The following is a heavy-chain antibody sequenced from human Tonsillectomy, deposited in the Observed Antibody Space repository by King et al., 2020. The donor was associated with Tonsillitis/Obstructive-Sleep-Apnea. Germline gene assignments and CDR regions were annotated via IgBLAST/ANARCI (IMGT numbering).Heavy chain of an antibody. J-gene: IGHJ2*01. CDR2: IYYSGST. V-gene: IGHV4-59*01. CDR3: ARDGGYYDSSGSSSYWYFDL. CDR1: GGSISSYY. Sequence: QLQESGPGLVKPSETLSLTCTVSGGSISSYYWSWIRQPPGKGLEWIGYIYYSGSTNYNPSLKSRVTISVDTSKNQFSLKLSSVTAADTAGYYCARDGGYYDSSGSSSYWYFDLWGRGTLVTVSS. D-gene: IGHD3-22*01.